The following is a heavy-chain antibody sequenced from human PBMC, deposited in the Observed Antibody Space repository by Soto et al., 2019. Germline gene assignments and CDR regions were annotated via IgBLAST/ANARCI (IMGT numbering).Heavy chain of an antibody. Sequence: QVQLMQSGAEVKKPGASVKVSCKASGYTFTSYDINWVRQATGEGLEWMGWMNPNSGNTGYAQKLQGRVTMTRNTSTSTAYMELSSLRSEDTALYYCARSTNDYGVLHWGQGTLVTVSS. CDR3: ARSTNDYGVLH. V-gene: IGHV1-8*01. CDR2: MNPNSGNT. J-gene: IGHJ1*01. D-gene: IGHD4-17*01. CDR1: GYTFTSYD.